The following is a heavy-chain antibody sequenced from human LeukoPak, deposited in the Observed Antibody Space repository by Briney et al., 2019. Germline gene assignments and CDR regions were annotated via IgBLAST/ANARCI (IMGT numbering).Heavy chain of an antibody. Sequence: GGSLRLSCAASGFTFSSYSMNWVRQAPGKGLEWVSSISGSSYYIYYADSVKGRFTISRDNAKNSLYLHMNSLRPEDTAVYYCANIPNSFGPDYWGQGSLVTVSS. J-gene: IGHJ4*02. V-gene: IGHV3-21*01. CDR3: ANIPNSFGPDY. CDR2: ISGSSYYI. CDR1: GFTFSSYS. D-gene: IGHD3-16*01.